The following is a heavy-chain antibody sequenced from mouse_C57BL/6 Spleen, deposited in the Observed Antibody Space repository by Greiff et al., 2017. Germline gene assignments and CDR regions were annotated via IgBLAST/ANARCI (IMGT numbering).Heavy chain of an antibody. J-gene: IGHJ2*01. CDR1: GYTFTSYW. V-gene: IGHV1-64*01. CDR3: ARSRDYGSSPYYFDY. CDR2: IHPNSGST. Sequence: VQLQQPGAELVKPGASVKLSCKASGYTFTSYWMHWVKQRPGQGLEWIGMIHPNSGSTNYNEKFKSKATLTVDKSSSTAYMQLSSLTSEDSAVYYCARSRDYGSSPYYFDYWGQAPLSQSPQ. D-gene: IGHD1-1*01.